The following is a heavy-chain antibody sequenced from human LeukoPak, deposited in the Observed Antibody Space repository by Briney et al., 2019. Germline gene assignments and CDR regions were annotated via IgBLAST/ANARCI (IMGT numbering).Heavy chain of an antibody. V-gene: IGHV1-2*02. J-gene: IGHJ5*02. CDR2: INPNSGGT. CDR3: ARDPEVTAIRWFDP. D-gene: IGHD2-21*02. CDR1: GYTFTSYG. Sequence: ASVKVSCKASGYTFTSYGISWVRQAPGQGLEWMGWINPNSGGTNYAQKFQGRVTMTRDTSISTAYMELSRLRSDDTAVYYCARDPEVTAIRWFDPWGQGTLVTVSS.